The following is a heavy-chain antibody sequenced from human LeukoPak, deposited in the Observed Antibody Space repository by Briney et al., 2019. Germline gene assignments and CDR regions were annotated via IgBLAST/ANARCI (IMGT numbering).Heavy chain of an antibody. CDR3: ASLIRSSCYAYFQH. Sequence: PSGTLSLTCAVSGGAISSSNWWSWVRQPPGKGLEWIGEIYHNGSTNYNPSLKSRVTISVDKSKNQFSLKLSSVTAADTAVYYCASLIRSSCYAYFQHWGQGTLVTVSS. V-gene: IGHV4-4*02. CDR2: IYHNGST. J-gene: IGHJ1*01. CDR1: GGAISSSNW. D-gene: IGHD6-13*01.